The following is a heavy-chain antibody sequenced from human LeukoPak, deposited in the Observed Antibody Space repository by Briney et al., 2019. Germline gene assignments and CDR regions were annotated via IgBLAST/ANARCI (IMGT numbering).Heavy chain of an antibody. D-gene: IGHD1-26*01. V-gene: IGHV3-23*01. CDR2: ISGSGGST. CDR1: GFTFSSYA. Sequence: PGGSLRLSCAASGFTFSSYAMTWVRQAPGKGLEWVSAISGSGGSTYYADSVKGRFTISRDNSKNTLFLQMNRLRAEDTAVYYCAKEARSVVGSRDAFDIWDQGTMVTVSS. CDR3: AKEARSVVGSRDAFDI. J-gene: IGHJ3*02.